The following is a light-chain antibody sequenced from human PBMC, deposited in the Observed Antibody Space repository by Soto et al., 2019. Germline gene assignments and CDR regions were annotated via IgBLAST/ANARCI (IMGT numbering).Light chain of an antibody. V-gene: IGKV1-39*01. J-gene: IGKJ4*01. CDR1: QSISSY. CDR3: QQSYSTPLT. CDR2: AAS. Sequence: DIQMTQSPSSLSASVGDRVTITCRASQSISSYLNWYQQKPGKAPKLLIYAASSLQSGVPSRFSGSGSGTDFTLTISSLQPEDFATYYCQQSYSTPLTFGGGNKVEI.